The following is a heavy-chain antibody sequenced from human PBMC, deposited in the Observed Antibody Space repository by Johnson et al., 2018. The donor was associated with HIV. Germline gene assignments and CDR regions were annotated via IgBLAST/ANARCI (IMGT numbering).Heavy chain of an antibody. CDR1: GFTFDDYA. J-gene: IGHJ3*01. V-gene: IGHV3-9*01. Sequence: QLVESGGGLVQPGRSLRLSRAASGFTFDDYAMHWVRQAPGKGLEWVSGIRWNSETTEYAASMKGRFTISRDNAKNFVHLQMNILRSDDTALYYCAKDNVVGALTIWGNRAFDSWGQGTMVTVSS. CDR2: IRWNSETT. D-gene: IGHD1-26*01. CDR3: AKDNVVGALTIWGNRAFDS.